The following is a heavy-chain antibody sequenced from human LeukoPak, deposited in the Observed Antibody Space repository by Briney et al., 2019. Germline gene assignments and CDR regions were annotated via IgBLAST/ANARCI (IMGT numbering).Heavy chain of an antibody. V-gene: IGHV4-34*01. J-gene: IGHJ3*02. CDR3: ARSQGAFDN. Sequence: SETLSLTCAVYGGSFSGYYWSWIRQPPGKGLEWIGEINHSGSTNYNPSLKSRVTISVDTSKNQFSLKLSSVTAADTAVDYCARSQGAFDNWGQGTMVTVSS. CDR2: INHSGST. CDR1: GGSFSGYY.